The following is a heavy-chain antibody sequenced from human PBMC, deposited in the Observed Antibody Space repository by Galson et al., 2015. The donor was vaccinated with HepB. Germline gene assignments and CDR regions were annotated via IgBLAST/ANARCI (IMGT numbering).Heavy chain of an antibody. Sequence: ETLSLTCTVSGGSISSSSYYWGWIRQPPGKGLEWIGSIYYSGSTYYNPSLKSRVTISVDTSKNQFSLKLSSVTAADTAVYYCARLSSFRGAIRYWGQGTLVTVSS. V-gene: IGHV4-39*01. CDR3: ARLSSFRGAIRY. CDR2: IYYSGST. J-gene: IGHJ4*02. CDR1: GGSISSSSYY. D-gene: IGHD3-10*01.